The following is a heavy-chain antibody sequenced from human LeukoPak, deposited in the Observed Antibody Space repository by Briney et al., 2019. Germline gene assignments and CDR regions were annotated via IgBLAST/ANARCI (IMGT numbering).Heavy chain of an antibody. CDR1: GYTFTGDY. V-gene: IGHV1-2*02. CDR3: ASGTNGAFDI. J-gene: IGHJ3*02. Sequence: ASVKVSCKASGYTFTGDYVHWGRQAPGQGLEWLGWIHPNNGGTNYGQKFQGRDTMTRDTSISTAYMELSRLISDDTAVYYCASGTNGAFDIRGQGTMVTVSS. CDR2: IHPNNGGT. D-gene: IGHD2-8*01.